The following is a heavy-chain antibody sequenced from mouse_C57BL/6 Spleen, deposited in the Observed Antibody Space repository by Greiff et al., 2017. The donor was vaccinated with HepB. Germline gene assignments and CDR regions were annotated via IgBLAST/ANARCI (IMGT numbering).Heavy chain of an antibody. CDR3: AREGYFDV. CDR1: GYTFTDYY. V-gene: IGHV1-76*01. J-gene: IGHJ1*03. Sequence: VQLQESGAELVRPGASVKLSCKASGYTFTDYYINWVKQRPGQGLEWIARIYPGSGNTYYNEKFKGKATLTAEKSSSTAYMQLSSLTSEDSAVYFCAREGYFDVWGTGTTVTVSS. CDR2: IYPGSGNT.